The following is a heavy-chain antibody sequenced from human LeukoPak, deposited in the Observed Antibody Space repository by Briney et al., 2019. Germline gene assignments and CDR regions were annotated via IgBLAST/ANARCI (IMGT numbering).Heavy chain of an antibody. D-gene: IGHD2-2*02. CDR2: ITGGGGST. V-gene: IGHV3-23*01. CDR1: GFTFSNYA. Sequence: GGSLRLSCVASGFTFSNYATSWVRQAPGKGLEWVSVITGGGGSTYYADSVKGRLSISRDDSKNTLYLQMHSLRAEDTAVYYCAKEPGYCSTTRCYNGLDYWGQGTLVTVSS. CDR3: AKEPGYCSTTRCYNGLDY. J-gene: IGHJ4*02.